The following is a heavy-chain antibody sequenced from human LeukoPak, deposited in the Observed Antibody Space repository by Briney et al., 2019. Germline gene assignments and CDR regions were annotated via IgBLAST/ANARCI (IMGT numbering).Heavy chain of an antibody. CDR3: ATVGGYCPSSNCYAYFDY. Sequence: PGGSLRLSCVASGLTLSNSAMTWVRQAPGKGLEWVSILTGDGTSTFYADSVKGRFSISRDISTNTLYLQMNSLGVDDTALYYCATVGGYCPSSNCYAYFDYWGQGSLVTVSS. J-gene: IGHJ4*02. CDR2: LTGDGTST. V-gene: IGHV3-23*01. CDR1: GLTLSNSA. D-gene: IGHD2-2*01.